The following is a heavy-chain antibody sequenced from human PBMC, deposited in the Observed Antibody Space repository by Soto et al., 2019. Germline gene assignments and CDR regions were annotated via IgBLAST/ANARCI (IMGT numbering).Heavy chain of an antibody. V-gene: IGHV1-46*01. CDR1: GYTFTSYY. D-gene: IGHD2-15*01. CDR3: AIEYNEGGGPKDGFDY. CDR2: INPSGGST. J-gene: IGHJ4*02. Sequence: GASVKVSCKASGYTFTSYYMHWVRQAPGQGLEWMGIINPSGGSTSYAQKFQGRVTMTRDTSTSTVYMELSSLRSEDTAVYYCAIEYNEGGGPKDGFDYWGQGTLVTVSS.